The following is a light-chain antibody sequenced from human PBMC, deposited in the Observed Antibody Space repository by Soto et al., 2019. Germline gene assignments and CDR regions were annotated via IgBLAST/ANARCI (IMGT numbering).Light chain of an antibody. CDR2: ATS. CDR1: QRVSTSY. V-gene: IGKV3-20*01. Sequence: EIVLTQSPGTLSLSPGEGATLSCRASQRVSTSYFAWYQQKPGQAPRLLIYATSNRATDIPYRFSGSGSGTDFSLTISRLEPEDCAVYYCHQYGASPFTFGGGTKVEIK. J-gene: IGKJ4*01. CDR3: HQYGASPFT.